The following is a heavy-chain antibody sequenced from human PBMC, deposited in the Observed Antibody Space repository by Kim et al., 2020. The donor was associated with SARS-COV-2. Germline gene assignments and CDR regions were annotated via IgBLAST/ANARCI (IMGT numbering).Heavy chain of an antibody. V-gene: IGHV5-51*01. D-gene: IGHD4-17*01. CDR3: ARGTSVTTFDY. Sequence: RYSPSFQGQFTISADKSISTAYLQWSSLKASDTAMYYCARGTSVTTFDYWGQGTLVTVSS. J-gene: IGHJ4*02.